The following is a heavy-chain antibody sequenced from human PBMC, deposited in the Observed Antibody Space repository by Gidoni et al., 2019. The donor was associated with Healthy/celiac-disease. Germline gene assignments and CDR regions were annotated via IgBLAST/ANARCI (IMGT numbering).Heavy chain of an antibody. CDR1: GFTFSSYG. CDR3: ARESGSYFDY. J-gene: IGHJ4*02. Sequence: QVQLVESGGGVVQPGRSLRLPCAASGFTFSSYGMHWVRQAPGKGLEWVAVIWYDGSKKYYADSVKGRFTSSRDNSKNTLYLQMNSLRAEDTAVYYCARESGSYFDYWGQGTLVTVSS. CDR2: IWYDGSKK. D-gene: IGHD1-26*01. V-gene: IGHV3-33*01.